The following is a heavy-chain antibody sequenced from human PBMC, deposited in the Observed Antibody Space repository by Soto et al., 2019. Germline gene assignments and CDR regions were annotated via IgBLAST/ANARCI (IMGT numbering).Heavy chain of an antibody. J-gene: IGHJ6*02. CDR3: ATGRGVRGVIITTYYYYGLDV. CDR2: INHSGST. Sequence: SETLSLTCAVYGGSFSGYYWSWIRQPPGKGLEWIGEINHSGSTNYNPSLKSRVTISVDTSKNQFSLKLSSVSAADTDVYYCATGRGVRGVIITTYYYYGLDVWGQGTTVTVAS. D-gene: IGHD3-10*01. V-gene: IGHV4-34*01. CDR1: GGSFSGYY.